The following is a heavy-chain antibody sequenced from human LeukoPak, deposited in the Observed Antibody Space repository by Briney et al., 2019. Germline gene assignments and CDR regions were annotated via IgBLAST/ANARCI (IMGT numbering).Heavy chain of an antibody. V-gene: IGHV3-33*06. D-gene: IGHD1-7*01. CDR1: GFIFSSYG. CDR2: IWYDGSVK. Sequence: GGSLRLSCAASGFIFSSYGMHWVRQAPGKGLEWVAVIWYDGSVKYYADSVKGRFTVSRDNYKKTLYLQTDSLRAEDTAVYYCAKDARVRDWNYAQYYYYMDVWGKGTTVTVSS. CDR3: AKDARVRDWNYAQYYYYMDV. J-gene: IGHJ6*03.